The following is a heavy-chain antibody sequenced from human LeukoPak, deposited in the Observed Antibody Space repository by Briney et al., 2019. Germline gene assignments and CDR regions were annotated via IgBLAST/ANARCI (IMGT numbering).Heavy chain of an antibody. J-gene: IGHJ4*02. CDR2: ISGGGGST. V-gene: IGHV3-23*01. Sequence: PAGSLRLSGAVSGITLSNFGMSWVRQAPGNGLEGVAGISGGGGSTNYADSVKGRFTIARDNPTNTLYLQMNSLRAEDTAVYFCAKRGVVIRVILVGFHREAYYFDSWGQGALVTVSS. CDR3: AKRGVVIRVILVGFHREAYYFDS. CDR1: GITLSNFG. D-gene: IGHD2-21*01.